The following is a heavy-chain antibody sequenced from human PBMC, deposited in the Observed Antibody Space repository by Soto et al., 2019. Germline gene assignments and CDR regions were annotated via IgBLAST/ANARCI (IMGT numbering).Heavy chain of an antibody. D-gene: IGHD6-19*01. V-gene: IGHV5-51*01. CDR3: ARLLVWQWLVRDYYYYYGMDV. CDR2: IYPGDSDT. J-gene: IGHJ6*02. Sequence: PVEALKSSGEGSGGSVSSYWSGWVRQIPGKGLEWMGIIYPGDSDTRYSPSFQGQVTISADKSISTAYLQWSSLKASDTAMYYCARLLVWQWLVRDYYYYYGMDVWGQGTTVTVSS. CDR1: GGSVSSYW.